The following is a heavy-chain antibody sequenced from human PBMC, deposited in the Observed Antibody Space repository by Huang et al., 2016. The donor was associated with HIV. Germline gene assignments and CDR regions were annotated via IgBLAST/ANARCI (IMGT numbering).Heavy chain of an antibody. D-gene: IGHD1-26*01. CDR3: AKDGRGSGTYYDYFEY. Sequence: QVQLVESGGGVVQPGRYLRLPCAAFGFTFNKFDMQWVRQAAGKGLEWVAIISYDGSSKYHSYSGKGRFTISRDNSKNTVYLQMNSLRVEDTAVYYCAKDGRGSGTYYDYFEYWGQGTLVTVSS. CDR1: GFTFNKFD. V-gene: IGHV3-30*18. CDR2: ISYDGSSK. J-gene: IGHJ4*02.